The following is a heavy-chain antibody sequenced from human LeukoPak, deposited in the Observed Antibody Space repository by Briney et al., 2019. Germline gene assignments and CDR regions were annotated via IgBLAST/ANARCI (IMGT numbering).Heavy chain of an antibody. Sequence: SETLSLTCTVSGGSISSYYWSWIRQPPGKGLEWTGYIYYSGSTNYNPSLKSRVTISVDTSKNQFSLKLSSVTAADTAVYYCARVRDSSLWYFDLWGRGTLVTVSS. D-gene: IGHD3-22*01. CDR2: IYYSGST. CDR3: ARVRDSSLWYFDL. J-gene: IGHJ2*01. V-gene: IGHV4-59*01. CDR1: GGSISSYY.